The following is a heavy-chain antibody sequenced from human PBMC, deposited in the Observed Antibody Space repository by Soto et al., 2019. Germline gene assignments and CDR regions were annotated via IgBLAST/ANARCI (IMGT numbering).Heavy chain of an antibody. Sequence: GGSLRLSCAASGFTFSNAWMSWVRQAPGKGLEWVGRIKSKTDGGTTDYAAPVKGRFTISRDDSKNTLFLQMNSLKTDDTAVYYCTTDAAALPGWYYGSGSFYYFDYWGQGTLVTVSS. V-gene: IGHV3-15*01. CDR1: GFTFSNAW. J-gene: IGHJ4*02. D-gene: IGHD3-10*01. CDR2: IKSKTDGGTT. CDR3: TTDAAALPGWYYGSGSFYYFDY.